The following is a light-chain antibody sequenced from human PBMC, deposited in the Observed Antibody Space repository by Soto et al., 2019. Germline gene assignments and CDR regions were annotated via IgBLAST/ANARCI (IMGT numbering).Light chain of an antibody. V-gene: IGKV1-27*01. CDR1: QDISVY. Sequence: DIQMTQSPSSLSASVGDRVKITCRASQDISVYLAWYQQKPGKVPKLLIYSASTLQSGVPSRFSGSGSGTDFTLTISSLQPEDVATYFCQKFNTAPLTFGQGTRLEIK. CDR2: SAS. J-gene: IGKJ5*01. CDR3: QKFNTAPLT.